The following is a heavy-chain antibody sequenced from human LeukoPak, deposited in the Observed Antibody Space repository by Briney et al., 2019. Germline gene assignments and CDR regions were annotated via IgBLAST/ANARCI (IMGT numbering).Heavy chain of an antibody. CDR2: INSDGSST. D-gene: IGHD1-1*01. CDR1: GFNFRNYW. V-gene: IGHV3-74*01. CDR3: ATDEAATGRLDY. Sequence: GGSLGLSCAASGFNFRNYWMHWVRQAPGKGLVWVSRINSDGSSTSYADSVKGRFTISRDNAENTLYLQINSLRAEDTAVYYCATDEAATGRLDYWGQGTLVT. J-gene: IGHJ4*02.